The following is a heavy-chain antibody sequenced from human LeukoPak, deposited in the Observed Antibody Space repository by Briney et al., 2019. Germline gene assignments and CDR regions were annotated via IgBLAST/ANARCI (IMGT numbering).Heavy chain of an antibody. CDR3: ARDLFERYYDFWSGYGPQDY. Sequence: APVKVSCKASGYTFTSYAMHWVRQAPGQRLEWMGWINAGNGNTKYSQKFQGRVTITRDTSASTAYMELRRLRSDDTAVYYCARDLFERYYDFWSGYGPQDYWGQGTLVTVSS. CDR1: GYTFTSYA. J-gene: IGHJ4*02. D-gene: IGHD3-3*01. CDR2: INAGNGNT. V-gene: IGHV1-3*01.